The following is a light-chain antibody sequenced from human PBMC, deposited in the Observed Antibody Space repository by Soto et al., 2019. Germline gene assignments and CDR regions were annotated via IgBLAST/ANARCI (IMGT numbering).Light chain of an antibody. CDR3: QQYGSSAPIT. CDR1: QSISTY. J-gene: IGKJ5*01. CDR2: VAS. V-gene: IGKV1-39*01. Sequence: DIQMTHSPSSLSSSVVYIVTFTCRXSQSISTYLNWYQQKPGKAPKLLIYVASTLQSGVPSRFSGSGSGTDFTLTISRLEPEDFALYFCQQYGSSAPITFGQGTRLEIK.